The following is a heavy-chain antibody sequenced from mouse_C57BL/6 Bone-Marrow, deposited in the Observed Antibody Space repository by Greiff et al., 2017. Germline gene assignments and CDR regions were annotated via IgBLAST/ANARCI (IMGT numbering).Heavy chain of an antibody. D-gene: IGHD2-4*01. CDR3: ARNYYDYHYYAMDY. CDR2: INSDGGST. J-gene: IGHJ4*01. Sequence: EVHLVESGGGLVQPGESLQLSCESNEYEFPSHDMSWVRKTPEKRLELVAAINSDGGSTYSPDTMERRFIISRDNTKKTLYLQMSSLRSEDTALYYCARNYYDYHYYAMDYWGQGTSVTVSS. V-gene: IGHV5-2*01. CDR1: EYEFPSHD.